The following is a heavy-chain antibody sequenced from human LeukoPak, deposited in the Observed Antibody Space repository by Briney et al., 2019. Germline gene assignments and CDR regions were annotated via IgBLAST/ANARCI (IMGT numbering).Heavy chain of an antibody. J-gene: IGHJ4*02. CDR2: INSDGSST. CDR1: GFTFSSYW. V-gene: IGHV3-74*01. CDR3: ARDDYGDSFDY. D-gene: IGHD4-17*01. Sequence: PGGSLRLSCAASGFTFSSYWMHWVCQAPGKGLVWVSRINSDGSSTSYADSVKGRFTISRDNAKNTVYLQMNSLRAEDTAVYYCARDDYGDSFDYWGQGTLVTVSS.